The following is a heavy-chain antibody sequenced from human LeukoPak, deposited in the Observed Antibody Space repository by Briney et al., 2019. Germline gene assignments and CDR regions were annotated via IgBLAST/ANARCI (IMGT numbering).Heavy chain of an antibody. D-gene: IGHD3-22*01. CDR1: GGSISSYY. CDR3: ASLQDSSGYWVDY. Sequence: SETLSLTCTVSGGSISSYYWSWIRQPPGKGLEWIGYIYYSGSTNYNPSLKSRVTISVDTSKNQFSLKLSSVTAADTAVYYCASLQDSSGYWVDYWGQGTLVTVSS. CDR2: IYYSGST. J-gene: IGHJ4*02. V-gene: IGHV4-59*01.